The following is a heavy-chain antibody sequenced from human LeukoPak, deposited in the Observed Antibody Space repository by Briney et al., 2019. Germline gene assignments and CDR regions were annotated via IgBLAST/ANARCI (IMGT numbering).Heavy chain of an antibody. D-gene: IGHD3-22*01. V-gene: IGHV3-64*01. CDR3: ARGLESRYDSSGYYFDY. CDR1: GFTFSSYA. CDR2: ISSNGGST. J-gene: IGHJ4*02. Sequence: PGGSLRLSCAASGFTFSSYAMHWVRQAPGKGLEYVSAISSNGGSTYYANSVKGRFTISRDNSKNTLYLQMGSLRAEDMAVYYCARGLESRYDSSGYYFDYWGQGTLVTVSS.